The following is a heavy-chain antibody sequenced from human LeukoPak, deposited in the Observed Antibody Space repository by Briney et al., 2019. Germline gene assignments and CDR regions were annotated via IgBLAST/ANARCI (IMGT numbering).Heavy chain of an antibody. J-gene: IGHJ6*02. CDR2: INHSGST. CDR1: GGSFSGYY. CDR3: ARWAGYSSSWPGYYYYGMDV. Sequence: SETLSLTCAVYGGSFSGYYWSWIRQPPGKGLEWIGEINHSGSTNYNPSLKSRVTISVDPSKNQFSLKLSSVTAADTAVYYCARWAGYSSSWPGYYYYGMDVWGQGTTVTVSS. V-gene: IGHV4-34*01. D-gene: IGHD6-13*01.